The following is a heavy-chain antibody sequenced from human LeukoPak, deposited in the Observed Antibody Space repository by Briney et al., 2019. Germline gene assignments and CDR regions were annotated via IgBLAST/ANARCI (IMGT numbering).Heavy chain of an antibody. V-gene: IGHV4-59*12. CDR1: GGSISGYY. CDR2: IFYSGSA. D-gene: IGHD3-16*01. CDR3: ARGVSRLNWFDP. J-gene: IGHJ5*02. Sequence: SETLSLTCTVSGGSISGYYWNWLRQPPGKGPEWIGYIFYSGSADYNPAFKSRVTISVDTSKNQFSLQLNSVTPEDTAVYYCARGVSRLNWFDPWGQGTLVTVSS.